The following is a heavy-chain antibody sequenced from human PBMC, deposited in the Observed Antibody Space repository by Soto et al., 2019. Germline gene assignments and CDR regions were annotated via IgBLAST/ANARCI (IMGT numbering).Heavy chain of an antibody. D-gene: IGHD4-17*01. CDR2: ISYDGTNK. V-gene: IGHV3-30*18. J-gene: IGHJ6*02. Sequence: QVQLVESGGGEVQPGRSLTISCAASGFTFSTYGMHWVRQTPGKGLEWVAVISYDGTNKFYSDSVKGRFTISRDNFKNTLTLHMNSLRADATAVYSCAKDLQSYGDYDYYCYGMDVWGLGTRVTVSS. CDR1: GFTFSTYG. CDR3: AKDLQSYGDYDYYCYGMDV.